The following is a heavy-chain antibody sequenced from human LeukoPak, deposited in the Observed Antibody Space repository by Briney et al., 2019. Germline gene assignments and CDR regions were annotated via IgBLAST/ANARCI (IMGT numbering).Heavy chain of an antibody. V-gene: IGHV1-46*01. J-gene: IGHJ4*02. D-gene: IGHD3-22*01. CDR3: ARAYSSGYYVPRGPFDY. Sequence: ASVKVSCKASGYTFTSYYMHWVRQAPGQGLEWMGIINPSGGSTSYAQKFQGRVTMTRDTSTSTVYMELSSLRSEDTAVYYCARAYSSGYYVPRGPFDYWGQGTLVTVSS. CDR2: INPSGGST. CDR1: GYTFTSYY.